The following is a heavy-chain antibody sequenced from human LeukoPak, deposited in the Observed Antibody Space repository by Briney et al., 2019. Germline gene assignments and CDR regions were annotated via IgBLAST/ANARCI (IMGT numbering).Heavy chain of an antibody. J-gene: IGHJ4*02. CDR2: IKGTGRKT. V-gene: IGHV3-23*01. Sequence: GGSLRLSCAASGFNLSSYVMTWVRQAPGKGLEWVSTIKGTGRKTFYADSVKGRFIISRDSSKNTLYLQMNNLTAEDTAVYFCAKDHDSTGYSTSDYWGQGTLVIVSS. CDR3: AKDHDSTGYSTSDY. CDR1: GFNLSSYV. D-gene: IGHD3-22*01.